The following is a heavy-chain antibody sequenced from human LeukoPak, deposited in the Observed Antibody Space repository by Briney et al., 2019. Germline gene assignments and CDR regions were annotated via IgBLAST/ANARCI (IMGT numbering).Heavy chain of an antibody. CDR1: EFTVSSSS. CDR2: ISGSGGST. V-gene: IGHV3-23*01. D-gene: IGHD4-17*01. J-gene: IGHJ4*02. CDR3: AKDHGDDTFDY. Sequence: GGSLRLSCAASEFTVSSSSMTWVRQAPGKGLEWVSAISGSGGSTYYADSVKGRFTISRDNSKNTLYLQMNSLRAEDTAVYYCAKDHGDDTFDYWGQGTLVTVSS.